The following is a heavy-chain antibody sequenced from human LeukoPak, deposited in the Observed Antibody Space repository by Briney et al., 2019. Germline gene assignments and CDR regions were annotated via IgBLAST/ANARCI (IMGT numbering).Heavy chain of an antibody. CDR3: ARDRTSTVWYFDL. D-gene: IGHD4-17*01. Sequence: PGGSLRLSCAASGFTFNSYAMSWVRQAPGKGLEWVSSISGSGGSTYYADSVKGRFTISRDNAKNSLYLQVNSLRAEDTAVYYCARDRTSTVWYFDLWGRGTQVTVSS. V-gene: IGHV3-23*01. CDR1: GFTFNSYA. CDR2: ISGSGGST. J-gene: IGHJ2*01.